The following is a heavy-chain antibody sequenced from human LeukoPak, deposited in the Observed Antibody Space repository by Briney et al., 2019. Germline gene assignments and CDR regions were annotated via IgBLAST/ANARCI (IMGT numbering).Heavy chain of an antibody. CDR3: ARVLTMIVVGAFDI. J-gene: IGHJ3*02. CDR1: GGSFSGYY. V-gene: IGHV4-34*01. Sequence: PSETLSLTCAVYGGSFSGYYWSWIRQPPGKGLEWIGEINHSGSTNYNPSLKSRVTISVDTSKNQFSLKLSSVTAADTAVYYCARVLTMIVVGAFDIWGQGTMVTVSS. D-gene: IGHD3-22*01. CDR2: INHSGST.